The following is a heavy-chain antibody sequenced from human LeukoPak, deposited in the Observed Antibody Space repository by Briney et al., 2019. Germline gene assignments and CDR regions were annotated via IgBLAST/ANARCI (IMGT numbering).Heavy chain of an antibody. Sequence: ASVKVSCKVSGYTLTELSMHWVRQAPGKGLEWMGGFDPEDGETIYAQKFQGRVTMTEDTSTDTAYMELSSLRSEDTAVYYCATTDGGAQGGAFDIWGQGTMVTVSS. CDR1: GYTLTELS. CDR3: ATTDGGAQGGAFDI. D-gene: IGHD5-24*01. V-gene: IGHV1-24*01. CDR2: FDPEDGET. J-gene: IGHJ3*02.